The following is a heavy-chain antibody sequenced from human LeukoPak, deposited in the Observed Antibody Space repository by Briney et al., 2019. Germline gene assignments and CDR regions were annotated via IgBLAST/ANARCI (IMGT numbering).Heavy chain of an antibody. CDR2: IYHSGST. CDR3: ARAYSNAWYSYFHH. V-gene: IGHV4-38-2*01. CDR1: GYSISSRYY. J-gene: IGHJ1*01. D-gene: IGHD6-19*01. Sequence: PSETLSLTCAVSGYSISSRYYWGWIRQPPGKGLEWIGNIYHSGSTYYNPSLKSRLTISLDTSKNQFSLNLSSVTAADTAVYYRARAYSNAWYSYFHHWGQGTLVTVSS.